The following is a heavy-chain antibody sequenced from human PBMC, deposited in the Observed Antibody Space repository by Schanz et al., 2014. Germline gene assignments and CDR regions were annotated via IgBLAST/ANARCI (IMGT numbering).Heavy chain of an antibody. CDR3: ARDRRRYCSTASCLHDNWFDP. CDR2: MNPNSGNT. Sequence: QVQLVQSEAEVKKPGSSMKVSCKASGYTFTSYDINWVRQAPGQGLEWLGWMNPNSGNTGYAQKFQGRVTMTRNTSISTAYMELSSLRSEDTAVYYCARDRRRYCSTASCLHDNWFDPWGQGTLVTVAS. D-gene: IGHD2-2*01. CDR1: GYTFTSYD. J-gene: IGHJ5*02. V-gene: IGHV1-8*01.